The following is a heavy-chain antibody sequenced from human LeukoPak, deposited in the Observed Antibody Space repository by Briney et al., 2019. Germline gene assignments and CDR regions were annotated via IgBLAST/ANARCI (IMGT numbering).Heavy chain of an antibody. V-gene: IGHV3-21*01. CDR3: ARVGEYSGSYYKS. Sequence: PGGSLRLSCAASGFTFSSYAMSWVRQAPGKGLEWVSSISSSSSYIYYADSVKGRFTISRDNAKNSLYLQMNSLRAEDTAVYYCARVGEYSGSYYKSWGQGTLVTVSS. J-gene: IGHJ5*02. CDR1: GFTFSSYA. D-gene: IGHD1-26*01. CDR2: ISSSSSYI.